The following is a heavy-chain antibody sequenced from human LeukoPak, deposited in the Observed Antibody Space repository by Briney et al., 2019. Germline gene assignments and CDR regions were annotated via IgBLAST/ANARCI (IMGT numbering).Heavy chain of an antibody. CDR2: ISTRSSYI. J-gene: IGHJ4*02. Sequence: PGGSLRLSCAASGFTFSSYSMNWVRQAPGKGQEWVSSISTRSSYIYYADSVKGRFTISRDNARNSLSLQMNSLRAEDTAVYYCAARDSYGSGSYPIDYWGQGTLVTVSS. CDR3: AARDSYGSGSYPIDY. V-gene: IGHV3-21*01. CDR1: GFTFSSYS. D-gene: IGHD3-10*01.